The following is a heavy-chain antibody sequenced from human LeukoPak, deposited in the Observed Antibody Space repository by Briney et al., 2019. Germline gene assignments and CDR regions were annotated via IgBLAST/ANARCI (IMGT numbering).Heavy chain of an antibody. D-gene: IGHD1-14*01. CDR2: IRYDGSNK. CDR3: AKDEPARDYYYYMDV. CDR1: GFTFSSYG. J-gene: IGHJ6*03. V-gene: IGHV3-30*02. Sequence: GGSLRLSCAASGFTFSSYGMHWVRQAPGKGLEWVAFIRYDGSNKYYADSVKGRFTISRDNSKNTLYLQMNSLRAEDTAVYYCAKDEPARDYYYYMDVWGKGTTVTVSS.